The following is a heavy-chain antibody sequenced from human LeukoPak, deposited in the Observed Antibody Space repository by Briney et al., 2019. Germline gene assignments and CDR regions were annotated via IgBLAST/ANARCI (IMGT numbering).Heavy chain of an antibody. D-gene: IGHD1-26*01. CDR3: ARDKSGSYYYYYYMDV. CDR2: INPNSGGT. V-gene: IGHV1-2*02. Sequence: GASVKVSCKASGYTFTGYYMHWVRQAPGQGLEWMGWINPNSGGTKYAQKFQGRVTMTRDTSISTAYMELSRLRSDDTAVYYCARDKSGSYYYYYYMDVWGKGTTVTISS. CDR1: GYTFTGYY. J-gene: IGHJ6*03.